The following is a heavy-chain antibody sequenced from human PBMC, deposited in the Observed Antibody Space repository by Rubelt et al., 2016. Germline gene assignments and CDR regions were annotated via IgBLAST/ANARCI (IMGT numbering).Heavy chain of an antibody. CDR1: GFTFSSYS. J-gene: IGHJ4*02. Sequence: EVQLVESGGGLVQPGGSLRLSCAASGFTFSSYSMNWVRQAPGKGLEWVSYISSSSSTIYYADFVKGRFTISRDNAKNSLYLQMNSLRAEDTAVYYCATFISAPHMTTVTTYLDYWGQGTLVTVSS. CDR2: ISSSSSTI. CDR3: ATFISAPHMTTVTTYLDY. V-gene: IGHV3-48*04. D-gene: IGHD4-17*01.